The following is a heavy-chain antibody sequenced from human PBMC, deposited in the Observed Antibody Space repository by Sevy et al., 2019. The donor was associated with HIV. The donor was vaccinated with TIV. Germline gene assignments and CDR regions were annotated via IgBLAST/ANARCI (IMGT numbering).Heavy chain of an antibody. V-gene: IGHV3-53*01. CDR2: IYSGGST. CDR1: GFTVSSNY. Sequence: GGSLRLSCPASGFTVSSNYMSWVRQAPGKGLEWVSVIYSGGSTYYADSVNGRFTISRDNSKNTLYLQMNSLRDEDTAVYYCARSKDYYGSGSYHFDYWGQGTLVTVSS. J-gene: IGHJ4*02. CDR3: ARSKDYYGSGSYHFDY. D-gene: IGHD3-10*01.